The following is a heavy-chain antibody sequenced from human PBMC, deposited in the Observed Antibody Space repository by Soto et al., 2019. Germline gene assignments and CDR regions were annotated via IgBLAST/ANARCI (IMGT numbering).Heavy chain of an antibody. Sequence: ASVPVSFKSSGYIFTDFGIHWVRQPPGQRLEWLGWIISVNDKTLYTPKFQGRLAITRDTAANTAYMDLYSLRSEDSAVYYCARGRRSCTGNNCYTDFDFWGQGSLVTVSS. CDR1: GYIFTDFG. D-gene: IGHD2-2*02. V-gene: IGHV1-3*01. CDR3: ARGRRSCTGNNCYTDFDF. CDR2: IISVNDKT. J-gene: IGHJ4*02.